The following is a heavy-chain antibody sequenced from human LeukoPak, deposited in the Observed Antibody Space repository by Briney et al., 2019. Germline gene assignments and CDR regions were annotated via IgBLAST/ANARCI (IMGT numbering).Heavy chain of an antibody. CDR2: ISSSSSYI. Sequence: GGSLRLSCAASGFTFSSYSMNWVRQAPGKGLEWVSSISSSSSYIYYADSVKGRFTISRDNAKNSLYLQMNSLRAEGTAVYYCARAKNTADNWFDPWGQGTLVTVSS. D-gene: IGHD2-2*02. V-gene: IGHV3-21*01. J-gene: IGHJ5*02. CDR3: ARAKNTADNWFDP. CDR1: GFTFSSYS.